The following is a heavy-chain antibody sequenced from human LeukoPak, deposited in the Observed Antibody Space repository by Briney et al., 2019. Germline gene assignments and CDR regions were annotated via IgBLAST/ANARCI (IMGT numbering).Heavy chain of an antibody. CDR2: ISSSSSYI. D-gene: IGHD3-22*01. CDR3: ARSPYYYDSSGYFDY. J-gene: IGHJ4*02. CDR1: GFTFSSYS. Sequence: GGSLRLSCAASGFTFSSYSMNWVRQAPGKGLEWVSSISSSSSYIYYADSVKGRFTISRDNAKNSLYLQMNSLRAEDTAVYYCARSPYYYDSSGYFDYWGQGTLVTASS. V-gene: IGHV3-21*01.